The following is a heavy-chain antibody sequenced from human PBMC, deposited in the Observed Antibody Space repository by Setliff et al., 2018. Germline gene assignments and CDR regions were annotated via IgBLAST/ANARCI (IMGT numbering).Heavy chain of an antibody. V-gene: IGHV3-7*01. CDR3: ARDNTLFGVVTTGSWFDP. Sequence: GGSLRLSCGASGFTYNNCWVGWVRQAPGKGLEWLASINPDGSEKYYVDSVKGRFTISRDNAENSLYLQMNSLRVEDTAVYYCARDNTLFGVVTTGSWFDPWGQGTLVTVSS. D-gene: IGHD3-3*01. CDR1: GFTYNNCW. CDR2: INPDGSEK. J-gene: IGHJ5*02.